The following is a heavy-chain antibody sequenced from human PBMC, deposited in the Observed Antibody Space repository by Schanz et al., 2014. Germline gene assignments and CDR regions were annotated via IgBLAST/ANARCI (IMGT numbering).Heavy chain of an antibody. J-gene: IGHJ4*02. Sequence: EVQLVESGGGLVQPGGSLRLSCAASGFNFSDYAMCWVRQAPGKGLEWVSAISGGGGTTYYTDSVKGRFTISRDNSKNTLFLQMNSLRAEDTAVYYCARDHTTESYYSAGPPIDYWGQGTLLTVSS. D-gene: IGHD1-26*01. CDR1: GFNFSDYA. V-gene: IGHV3-23*04. CDR3: ARDHTTESYYSAGPPIDY. CDR2: ISGGGGTT.